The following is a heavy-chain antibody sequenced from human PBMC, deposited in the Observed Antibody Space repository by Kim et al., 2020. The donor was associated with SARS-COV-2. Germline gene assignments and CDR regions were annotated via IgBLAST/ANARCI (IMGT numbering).Heavy chain of an antibody. D-gene: IGHD3-16*01. CDR3: ARSAGPYDYYFDY. J-gene: IGHJ4*02. Sequence: YSPSIRGKVTISADKSTTTACRQWSSLKASDTAMYYCARSAGPYDYYFDYWGQGTLVTVSS. V-gene: IGHV5-51*01.